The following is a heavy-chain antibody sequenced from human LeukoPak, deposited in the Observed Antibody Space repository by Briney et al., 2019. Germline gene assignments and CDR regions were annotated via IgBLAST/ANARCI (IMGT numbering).Heavy chain of an antibody. D-gene: IGHD3-10*02. CDR3: AELGITMIGGV. CDR1: GFTFSGYA. V-gene: IGHV3-23*01. J-gene: IGHJ6*04. CDR2: ISSSGGST. Sequence: GGSLRLSCAASGFTFSGYAMTWVRQAPGKGLEWVSSISSSGGSTYYADSVKGRFTISRDNAKNSLYLQMNSLRAEDTAVYYCAELGITMIGGVWGKGTTVTISS.